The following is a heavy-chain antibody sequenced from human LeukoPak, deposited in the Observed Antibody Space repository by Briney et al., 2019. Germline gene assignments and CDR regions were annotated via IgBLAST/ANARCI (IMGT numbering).Heavy chain of an antibody. CDR2: ISGSGASN. D-gene: IGHD1-14*01. CDR1: GFSFSTYI. Sequence: PGGSLRLSCAASGFSFSTYIMSWVRQAPGKGLEWVSAISGSGASNNYADSVKGRFTISRDNSKNTLYLQMNSLRAEGTAVYYCARGGLTTDAYWGQGTLVTVSS. V-gene: IGHV3-23*01. J-gene: IGHJ4*02. CDR3: ARGGLTTDAY.